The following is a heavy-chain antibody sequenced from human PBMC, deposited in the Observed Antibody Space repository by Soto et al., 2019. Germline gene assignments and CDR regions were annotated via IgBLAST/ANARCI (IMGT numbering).Heavy chain of an antibody. CDR1: GFTLSSYW. CDR3: VRGGLGIYRSFEY. V-gene: IGHV3-7*01. J-gene: IGHJ4*02. D-gene: IGHD3-16*02. Sequence: EVQLVESGGGLVQPGGSLRLSCAASGFTLSSYWMHWVRQAPGKGLEWVANIKQDGNEKNYVDSVKGRFTISRDNAKSSLYLQMNSLRVEDRAVYWCVRGGLGIYRSFEYWGQGTLVTVSS. CDR2: IKQDGNEK.